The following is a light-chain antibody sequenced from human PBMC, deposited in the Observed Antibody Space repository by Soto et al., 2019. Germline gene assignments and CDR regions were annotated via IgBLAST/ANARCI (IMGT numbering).Light chain of an antibody. V-gene: IGKV3-20*01. Sequence: VLPQSPGTMPSSPGERAALSCRPNHSDKNNYLAWYQQKPGQAPRLLIYYASNRATGIPDRFSGGGSGTDFTLTISRLEPEDFAVYYCQQFSSYPLTFGGGTTVDI. J-gene: IGKJ4*01. CDR3: QQFSSYPLT. CDR1: HSDKNNY. CDR2: YAS.